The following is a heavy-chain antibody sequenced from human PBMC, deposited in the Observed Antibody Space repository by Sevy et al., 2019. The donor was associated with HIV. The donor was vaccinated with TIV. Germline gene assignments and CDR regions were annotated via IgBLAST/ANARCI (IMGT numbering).Heavy chain of an antibody. CDR2: ITGGGGSA. CDR3: AKVGNIVVIPAAIYYYYALDV. J-gene: IGHJ6*02. D-gene: IGHD2-2*01. V-gene: IGHV3-23*01. Sequence: GGSLILSCETSGFTFSNYAMSWVRHAPGKGLEWVSAITGGGGSAYYADSVKGRFTISSDNSKNTLYLQMNSLRVEDTAIYYCAKVGNIVVIPAAIYYYYALDVWGQGTPVTVSS. CDR1: GFTFSNYA.